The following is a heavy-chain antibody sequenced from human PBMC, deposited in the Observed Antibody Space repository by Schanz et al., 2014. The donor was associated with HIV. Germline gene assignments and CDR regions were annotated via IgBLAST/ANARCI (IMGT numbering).Heavy chain of an antibody. Sequence: MQLVESGGGVVRPGRSLKLSCAASGFSFDNYGMHWVRQAPGKGLEWVARSRVKSDSYATEYAASVTGRFTISRDDSKNSVYVQMNSLNIEDTAVYYCRGYRFYYGVDFWGQGTTVTVSS. CDR2: SRVKSDSYAT. V-gene: IGHV3-72*01. CDR1: GFSFDNYG. D-gene: IGHD5-18*01. J-gene: IGHJ6*02. CDR3: RGYRFYYGVDF.